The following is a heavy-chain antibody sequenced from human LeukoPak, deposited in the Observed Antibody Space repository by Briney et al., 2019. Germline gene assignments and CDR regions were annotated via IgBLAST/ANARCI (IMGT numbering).Heavy chain of an antibody. CDR2: ILSDGSMT. J-gene: IGHJ4*02. Sequence: PGRSLRLSCEASGFTFSNVWMHSVRQAPGKRLAWVSYILSDGSMTNYADNVKGRFTASRDNAKNTVYLQMNSLRVEDTAVYYCATDGSYALGGWGQGTLVTVSS. V-gene: IGHV3-74*01. CDR3: ATDGSYALGG. CDR1: GFTFSNVW. D-gene: IGHD3-16*01.